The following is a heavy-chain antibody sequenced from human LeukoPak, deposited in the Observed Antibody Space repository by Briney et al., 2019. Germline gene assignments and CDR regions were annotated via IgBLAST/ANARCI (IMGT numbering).Heavy chain of an antibody. Sequence: ASVKVSCEASGYTFTGYYMHWVRQAPGQGLEWMGWINPNSGGTNYAQKFQGRVTMTRDTSISTAYMELSRLRSDDTAVYYCARDSRAAYYYYGMDVWGQGTTVTVSS. J-gene: IGHJ6*02. D-gene: IGHD6-13*01. CDR1: GYTFTGYY. V-gene: IGHV1-2*02. CDR3: ARDSRAAYYYYGMDV. CDR2: INPNSGGT.